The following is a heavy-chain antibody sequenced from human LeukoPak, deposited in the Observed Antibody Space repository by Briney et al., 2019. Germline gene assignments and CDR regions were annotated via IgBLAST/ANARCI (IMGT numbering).Heavy chain of an antibody. D-gene: IGHD5-18*01. CDR2: IYPADSDA. CDR3: ARQQYSLYYYDY. J-gene: IGHJ4*02. V-gene: IGHV5-51*01. Sequence: GESLKTSCKGFGYSFTNNWIAWVRRMPGKGLQWRGIIYPADSDARYSPSFQGQVTISADKSISTTYLQWSSLKASDTAIYYCARQQYSLYYYDYWGQGTLVTVSS. CDR1: GYSFTNNW.